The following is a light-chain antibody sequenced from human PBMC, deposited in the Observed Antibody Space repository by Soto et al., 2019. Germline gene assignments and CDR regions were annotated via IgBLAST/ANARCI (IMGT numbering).Light chain of an antibody. CDR2: EAS. CDR3: SSYAGSNNLV. J-gene: IGLJ2*01. Sequence: QSALTQPPSASGSPGQSVTISCTGTSSDVGAYNYVSWYQQHPGKAPKLMIFEASKRPSGVPDRFSGSKSGNTASLTVSGLLTEDEADYYCSSYAGSNNLVFGGGTKLTVL. CDR1: SSDVGAYNY. V-gene: IGLV2-8*01.